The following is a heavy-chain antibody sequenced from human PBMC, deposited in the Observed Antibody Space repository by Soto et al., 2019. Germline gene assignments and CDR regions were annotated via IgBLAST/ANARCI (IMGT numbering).Heavy chain of an antibody. CDR1: GGSIDRSNYY. CDR3: ARHFVAVVIKGWGY. V-gene: IGHV4-39*01. D-gene: IGHD3-22*01. CDR2: TYYNGNA. Sequence: SETLSLTCTVSGGSIDRSNYYWDWIRQPPGKGLKWIGTTYYNGNAYYNPSLKSRVNMSVDTSKNQFSLKLISVTAADTAVYYCARHFVAVVIKGWGYWGQGTLVTVS. J-gene: IGHJ4*02.